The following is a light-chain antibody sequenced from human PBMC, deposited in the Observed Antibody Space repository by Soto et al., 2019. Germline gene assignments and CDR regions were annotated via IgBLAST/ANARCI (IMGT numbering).Light chain of an antibody. CDR2: DAS. Sequence: IVMTQSPATLSVSPGERATLSCRASQAISDNLAWYQHKPGQPPRLLIYDASTRATGIPARFSGSGSGTEFTLTISSLQPDDFATYYCQQYNSYSWTFGQGTKVDIK. CDR1: QAISDN. CDR3: QQYNSYSWT. J-gene: IGKJ1*01. V-gene: IGKV3-15*01.